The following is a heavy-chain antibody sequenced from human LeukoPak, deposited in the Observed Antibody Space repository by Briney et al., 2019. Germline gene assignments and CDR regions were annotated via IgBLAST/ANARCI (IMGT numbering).Heavy chain of an antibody. Sequence: PGRSLRPSRAASGFTFSSYAISCVRQAPGKGREWVLAISGGGGSTYYADSGEGRVTISRDNTTTTLCIQMTSMRGERPAINSCAKERQGGYRSYWGQGTLVTVSS. V-gene: IGHV3-23*01. D-gene: IGHD5-18*01. CDR3: AKERQGGYRSY. J-gene: IGHJ4*02. CDR2: ISGGGGST. CDR1: GFTFSSYA.